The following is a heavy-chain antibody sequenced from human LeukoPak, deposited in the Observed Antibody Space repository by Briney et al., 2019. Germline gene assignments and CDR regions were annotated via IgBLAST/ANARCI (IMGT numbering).Heavy chain of an antibody. CDR1: GGSFSGYY. J-gene: IGHJ4*02. Sequence: IPSETLSLTCAVYGGSFSGYYWSWIRQPPGKGLEWIGEINHSGSTNYNPSLKSRVTISVDTSKNQFSLKLSSVTAADTAVYYCARGRLEIVVGRYYFDYWGQGTLVTVSS. CDR2: INHSGST. D-gene: IGHD3-22*01. V-gene: IGHV4-34*01. CDR3: ARGRLEIVVGRYYFDY.